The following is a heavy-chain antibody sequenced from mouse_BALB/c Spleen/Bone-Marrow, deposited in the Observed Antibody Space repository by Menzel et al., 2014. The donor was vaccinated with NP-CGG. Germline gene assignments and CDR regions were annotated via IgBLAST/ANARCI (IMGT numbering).Heavy chain of an antibody. J-gene: IGHJ4*01. CDR1: GFTFSGYA. V-gene: IGHV5-6-5*01. Sequence: EVKLMDSGGGLVKPGGSLKLSCAASGFTFSGYAMSWVRQTPEKRLEWVASISSGGTTYYPDSVKGRFTISRDNARNILYLQMSSLRSEDTAMYYCAGITTVDYWGQGTSVTVSS. CDR3: AGITTVDY. D-gene: IGHD1-1*01. CDR2: ISSGGTT.